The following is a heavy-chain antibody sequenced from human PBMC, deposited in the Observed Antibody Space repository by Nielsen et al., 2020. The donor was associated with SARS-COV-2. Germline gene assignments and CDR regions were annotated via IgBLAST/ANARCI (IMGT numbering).Heavy chain of an antibody. CDR3: AKDRGHSREYYFDY. D-gene: IGHD3-22*01. V-gene: IGHV3-53*04. J-gene: IGHJ4*02. CDR1: GFTVSSNY. CDR2: IYSGGST. Sequence: GGSLRLSCAASGFTVSSNYMSWVHQAPGKGLEWVSVIYSGGSTYYADSVKGRFTISRHNSKNTLYLQMNSLRAEDTAVYYCAKDRGHSREYYFDYWGQGTLVTVSS.